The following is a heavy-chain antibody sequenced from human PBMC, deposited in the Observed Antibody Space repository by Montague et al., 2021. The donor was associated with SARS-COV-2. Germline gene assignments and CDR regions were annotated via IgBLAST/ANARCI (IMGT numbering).Heavy chain of an antibody. CDR1: AGSISTNSYY. V-gene: IGHV4-39*02. CDR3: ARLWDFYGSGSYKNSRFDP. J-gene: IGHJ5*02. Sequence: SETLSLTCTVSAGSISTNSYYWAWIRQPPGKGLEWIGSISYSGSTYFNPSFESRLTMSVDTSQNHFSLKLSSVTAADTAVYYCARLWDFYGSGSYKNSRFDPWGQGTRVTVSS. D-gene: IGHD3-10*01. CDR2: ISYSGST.